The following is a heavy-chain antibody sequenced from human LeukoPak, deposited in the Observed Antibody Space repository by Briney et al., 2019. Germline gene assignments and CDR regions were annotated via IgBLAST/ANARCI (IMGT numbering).Heavy chain of an antibody. CDR1: GFTFSSYA. CDR3: AREGPRGNSQFDY. D-gene: IGHD2/OR15-2a*01. CDR2: IGISGGGT. J-gene: IGHJ4*02. V-gene: IGHV3-23*01. Sequence: GGSLRLSCAASGFTFSSYAMSWVRQAPGKGLEWVSGIGISGGGTYYADSVKGRLTISRDNSKNTLYLQMNSLRAEDTAVYYCAREGPRGNSQFDYWGQGTLVTVSS.